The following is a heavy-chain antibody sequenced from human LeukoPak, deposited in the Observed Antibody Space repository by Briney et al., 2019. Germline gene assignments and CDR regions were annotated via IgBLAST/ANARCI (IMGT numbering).Heavy chain of an antibody. CDR1: GGSISSSTYY. Sequence: TSETLSLTCTVSGGSISSSTYYWGWFRQPPGKGLEWIGTIYYSGSTYYNPSLKSRVTISVDTSKNQFSLKLTSMIAADTAVYFCARPSTSFLYFDYWGQGTLVTVSS. J-gene: IGHJ4*02. D-gene: IGHD2/OR15-2a*01. V-gene: IGHV4-39*01. CDR2: IYYSGST. CDR3: ARPSTSFLYFDY.